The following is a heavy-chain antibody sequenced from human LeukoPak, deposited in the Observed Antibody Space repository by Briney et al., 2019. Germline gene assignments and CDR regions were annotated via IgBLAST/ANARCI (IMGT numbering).Heavy chain of an antibody. Sequence: SETLSLTCTVSGVSMSSYYWSWIRQPAGKGLEWIGRIYTSGSTNYNPSLKSRVSMSVDTSKNQFSLKLSSVTAADTAVYYCARDSGTTGEVKFDPWGQGTLVTVSS. V-gene: IGHV4-4*07. CDR2: IYTSGST. CDR3: ARDSGTTGEVKFDP. CDR1: GVSMSSYY. J-gene: IGHJ5*02. D-gene: IGHD3-10*01.